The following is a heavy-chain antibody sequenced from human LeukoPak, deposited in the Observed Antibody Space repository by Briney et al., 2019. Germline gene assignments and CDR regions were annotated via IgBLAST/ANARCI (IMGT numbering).Heavy chain of an antibody. J-gene: IGHJ6*02. D-gene: IGHD2-2*01. CDR1: GFTFSSFW. Sequence: GGSLRLSCGASGFTFSSFWMHWVRQAPGKGVVWVSRINSDGSSTSYADSVKGRFTISRDNAKNMLYLQMNSLRAEDTAVYYCAPHLSAVVPGAQYGMDVWGQGTTVTVSS. V-gene: IGHV3-74*01. CDR3: APHLSAVVPGAQYGMDV. CDR2: INSDGSST.